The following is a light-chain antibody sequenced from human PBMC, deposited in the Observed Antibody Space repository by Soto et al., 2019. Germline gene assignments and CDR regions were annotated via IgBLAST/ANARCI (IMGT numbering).Light chain of an antibody. CDR1: QSVSSY. CDR2: DAS. Sequence: EIVLTQSPATLSLSPGERATLSCRASQSVSSYLAWYQQKPGQAHRILIYDASNRATGIPARFSGSGSGTDFTLTISSLEPEDFAVYYCQQRSNWPPLTFGGGTKVEIK. CDR3: QQRSNWPPLT. J-gene: IGKJ4*01. V-gene: IGKV3-11*01.